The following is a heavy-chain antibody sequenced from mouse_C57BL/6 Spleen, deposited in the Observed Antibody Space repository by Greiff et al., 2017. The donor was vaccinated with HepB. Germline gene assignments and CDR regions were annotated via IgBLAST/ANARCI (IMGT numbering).Heavy chain of an antibody. Sequence: VQLQQSGPELVKPGASVKISCKASGYTFTDYYINWVKQRPGQGLEWIGWIFPGSGSTYYNEKFKGKATLTVDKSSSTAYMLLSSLTSEDSAVYFSTIYYDHDNDPFAYWGQGTLVTVSA. V-gene: IGHV1-75*01. CDR3: TIYYDHDNDPFAY. D-gene: IGHD2-4*01. CDR2: IFPGSGST. CDR1: GYTFTDYY. J-gene: IGHJ3*01.